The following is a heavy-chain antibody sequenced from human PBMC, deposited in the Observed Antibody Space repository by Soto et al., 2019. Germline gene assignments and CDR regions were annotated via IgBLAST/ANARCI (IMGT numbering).Heavy chain of an antibody. CDR2: ISYDGSNK. CDR3: AKTPHLDSWNDPD. D-gene: IGHD1-1*01. Sequence: QVQLVESGGGVVQPGRSLRLSCAASGFTFSSYGMHWVRQAPGKGLEWVAVISYDGSNKYYADSVKGRFTISRDNSKNMLYLQMNSLRAEGTDVYYCAKTPHLDSWNDPDWGQGTLVTLSS. CDR1: GFTFSSYG. J-gene: IGHJ4*02. V-gene: IGHV3-30*18.